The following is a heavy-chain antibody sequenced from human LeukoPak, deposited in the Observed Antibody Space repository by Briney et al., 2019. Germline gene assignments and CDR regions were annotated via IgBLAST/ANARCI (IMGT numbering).Heavy chain of an antibody. CDR1: GFTFSSYA. D-gene: IGHD5-18*01. J-gene: IGHJ4*02. Sequence: PGGSLRLSCAASGFTFSSYAMSWVRQAPGKGLEWVSVIYSGGSTYYADSVKGGFTISRDNSKNTLYLQMNSLRAEDTAVYYCARDHRYGYDYWGQGTLVTVSS. CDR2: IYSGGST. CDR3: ARDHRYGYDY. V-gene: IGHV3-66*01.